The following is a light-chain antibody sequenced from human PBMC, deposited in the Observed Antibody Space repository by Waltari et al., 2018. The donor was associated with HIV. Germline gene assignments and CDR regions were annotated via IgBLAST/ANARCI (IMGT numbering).Light chain of an antibody. CDR1: QSIASY. V-gene: IGKV1-39*01. Sequence: DIHMTQSPSYLAASIGDRVTITCRASQSIASYLNWYQQKPGKAPKLLIYAASSLQSGVPSRFSGSGSGTDFTLTISSLQSEDFATYSCHQTYTSPWTFGQGTKVEI. CDR3: HQTYTSPWT. J-gene: IGKJ1*01. CDR2: AAS.